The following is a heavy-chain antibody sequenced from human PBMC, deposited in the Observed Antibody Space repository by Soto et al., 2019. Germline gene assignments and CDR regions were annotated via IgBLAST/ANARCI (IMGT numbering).Heavy chain of an antibody. Sequence: QVQLVQSGAEVKKPGASVKVSCKASGYTFISYGISWVRQAPGQGLEWMGWINAFNGNTNYAQKLQGRVTMTRDTSTSTAYMELRSLRSDDTAVEYCARDPVAGTYFDYWGQGTLVTVSS. CDR2: INAFNGNT. J-gene: IGHJ4*02. CDR1: GYTFISYG. CDR3: ARDPVAGTYFDY. D-gene: IGHD6-19*01. V-gene: IGHV1-18*01.